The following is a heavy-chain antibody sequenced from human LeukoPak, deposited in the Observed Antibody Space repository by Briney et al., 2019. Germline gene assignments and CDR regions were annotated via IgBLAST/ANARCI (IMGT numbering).Heavy chain of an antibody. V-gene: IGHV4-38-2*02. CDR3: ARIATAGIYYMDV. Sequence: SETLSLTCTVSGYSISGAYYWGWIRQPPGKGLEWIGSMYHSGNTYHNPSLKSRVTISVDTSKNHFSLKLTSVTAADTAVYYCARIATAGIYYMDVWGKGTTVTISS. CDR1: GYSISGAYY. CDR2: MYHSGNT. D-gene: IGHD6-13*01. J-gene: IGHJ6*03.